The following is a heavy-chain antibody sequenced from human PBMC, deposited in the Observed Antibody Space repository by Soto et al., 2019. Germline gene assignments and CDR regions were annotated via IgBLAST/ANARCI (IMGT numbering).Heavy chain of an antibody. CDR2: IYYNGNT. D-gene: IGHD4-17*01. V-gene: IGHV4-30-4*08. Sequence: QVQLQESGPGLVKPSQTLSLTCTVSGGSISNDDYYWSWIRQPPGKGLEWIGHIYYNGNTYYNPXLKSRPTMSXDXSXNXXSLHLTSVIAADSASYFCARATTVTSSFFYYGLDVWGQGTTVTVSS. J-gene: IGHJ6*02. CDR3: ARATTVTSSFFYYGLDV. CDR1: GGSISNDDYY.